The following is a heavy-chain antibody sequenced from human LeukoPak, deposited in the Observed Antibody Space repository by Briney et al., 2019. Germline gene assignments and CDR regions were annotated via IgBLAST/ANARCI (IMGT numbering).Heavy chain of an antibody. J-gene: IGHJ6*02. CDR1: GFTFSDYY. Sequence: GGSLRLSCAVSGFTFSDYYMSWIRQAPGKGLEWVSYIGSSGSTIYYADSVKGRFTISRDNAKNSLYLQMNSLRAEDTAVYYCASGSSSSGYYYGMDVWGQGTTVTVSS. D-gene: IGHD6-6*01. CDR2: IGSSGSTI. CDR3: ASGSSSSGYYYGMDV. V-gene: IGHV3-11*01.